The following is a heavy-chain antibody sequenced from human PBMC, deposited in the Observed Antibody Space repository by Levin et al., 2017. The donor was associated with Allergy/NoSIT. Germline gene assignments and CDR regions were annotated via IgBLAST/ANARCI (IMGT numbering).Heavy chain of an antibody. J-gene: IGHJ4*02. Sequence: GGSLRLSCAASGFTFSSYSMNWVRQAPGKGLEWVSSISSSSSYIYYADSVKGRFTISRDNAKNSLYLQMNSLRAEDTAVYYCARGWGGLTGDYGYWGQGTLVTVSS. CDR1: GFTFSSYS. D-gene: IGHD4-17*01. CDR3: ARGWGGLTGDYGY. V-gene: IGHV3-21*01. CDR2: ISSSSSYI.